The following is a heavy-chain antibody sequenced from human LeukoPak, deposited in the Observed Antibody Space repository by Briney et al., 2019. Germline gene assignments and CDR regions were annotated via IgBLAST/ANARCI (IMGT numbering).Heavy chain of an antibody. CDR3: AKDMMLWFGDRDAFDI. Sequence: GGSLRLSCAASGFTFSSYAMSWVRQAPGKGLEWVSAISGSGGSTYYADSVKGRFTISRDNSKNTLYLQMNSLRAEDTAVYYCAKDMMLWFGDRDAFDIWGPGTWVIVSS. CDR1: GFTFSSYA. J-gene: IGHJ3*02. V-gene: IGHV3-23*01. CDR2: ISGSGGST. D-gene: IGHD3-10*01.